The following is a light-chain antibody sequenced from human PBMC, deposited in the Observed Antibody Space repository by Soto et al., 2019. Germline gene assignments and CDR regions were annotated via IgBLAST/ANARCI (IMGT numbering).Light chain of an antibody. CDR3: QQYINWPRT. CDR2: GAS. Sequence: EIGLTQPPVTLSGSPGERVTRGCSPSRRLSSYLAWSQQSTGQAPRLLIYGASIRATDIQARFIGSGSGPDFTLTISSLQSEDFAVYYCQQYINWPRTFGKGTKVDIK. V-gene: IGKV3-15*01. CDR1: RRLSSY. J-gene: IGKJ1*01.